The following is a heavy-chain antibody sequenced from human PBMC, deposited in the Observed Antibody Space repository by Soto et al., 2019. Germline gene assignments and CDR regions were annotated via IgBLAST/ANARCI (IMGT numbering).Heavy chain of an antibody. CDR2: IIPIFGTA. J-gene: IGHJ6*02. CDR1: GGTFSSYA. Sequence: QVQLVQSGAEVKKPGSSVKVSCKASGGTFSSYAISWVRQAPGQGLEWMGGIIPIFGTANYAQKFQGRVTITADESTSTAYMELSSLRSEDTAVYYCARVIGLRPGGAVVTRTLHYYYGMDVWGQGTTVTVSS. D-gene: IGHD2-21*02. V-gene: IGHV1-69*01. CDR3: ARVIGLRPGGAVVTRTLHYYYGMDV.